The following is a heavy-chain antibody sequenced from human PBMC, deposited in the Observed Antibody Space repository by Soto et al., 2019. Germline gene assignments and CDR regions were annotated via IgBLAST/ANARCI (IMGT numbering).Heavy chain of an antibody. CDR1: GFTVSRYY. V-gene: IGHV3-66*01. D-gene: IGHD3-3*01. CDR2: IYSGGST. Sequence: EVQLVESGGGLVQPGGSLKLSCAASGFTVSRYYMNWVRQAPGKGLEWVSVIYSGGSTYYADSVKDRFTISTDTSKNTLYLQMNSLRAEDSAKYYCARSSYYDFWGQGTMVTVSS. J-gene: IGHJ3*01. CDR3: ARSSYYDF.